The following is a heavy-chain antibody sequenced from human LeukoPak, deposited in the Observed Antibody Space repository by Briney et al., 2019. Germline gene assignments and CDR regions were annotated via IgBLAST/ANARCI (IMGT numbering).Heavy chain of an antibody. V-gene: IGHV1-58*01. CDR1: RFTFTSSA. CDR2: IVVGSGNT. J-gene: IGHJ4*02. Sequence: SVKVSCKASRFTFTSSAVQWVRQARGQRLEWIGWIVVGSGNTNYAQKFQERVTITRDMSTSTAYMELSSLRSEDTAVYYCAADPLFNYYGSGSYPNPDYWGQGTLVTVSS. CDR3: AADPLFNYYGSGSYPNPDY. D-gene: IGHD3-10*01.